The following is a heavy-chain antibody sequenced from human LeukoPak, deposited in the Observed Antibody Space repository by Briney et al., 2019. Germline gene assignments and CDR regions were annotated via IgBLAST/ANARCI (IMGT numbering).Heavy chain of an antibody. J-gene: IGHJ6*03. CDR1: GGSLTGYY. CDR2: VFYNGRT. D-gene: IGHD2-2*01. CDR3: ARSRDIVVVPAPDYYYYMDV. Sequence: LETLSLTCTVSGGSLTGYYWSWIRQPPGKGLEWIGYVFYNGRTLYNPSLRSRVTISVDTSMTQFSLKLSSVTAADTAVYYCARSRDIVVVPAPDYYYYMDVWGKGTTVTVSS. V-gene: IGHV4-59*01.